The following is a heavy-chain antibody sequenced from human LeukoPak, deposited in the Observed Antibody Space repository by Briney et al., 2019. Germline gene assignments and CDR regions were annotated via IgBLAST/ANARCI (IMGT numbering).Heavy chain of an antibody. CDR2: ISYDGSNK. V-gene: IGHV3-30*04. J-gene: IGHJ6*03. CDR3: ARDRTGWGPVDYYYYYMDV. Sequence: HPGGSLRLSCAASGFTFSSYAMHWVRQAPGKGLEWVAVISYDGSNKYYADSVKGRFTISRDNSKNTLYLQMNSLRAEDTAVYYCARDRTGWGPVDYYYYYMDVWGKGTTVTVSS. D-gene: IGHD1-1*01. CDR1: GFTFSSYA.